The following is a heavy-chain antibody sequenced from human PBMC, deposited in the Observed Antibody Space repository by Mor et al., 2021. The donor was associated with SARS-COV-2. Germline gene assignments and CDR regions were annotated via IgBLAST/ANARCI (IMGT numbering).Heavy chain of an antibody. Sequence: GRVTMTTDTSTSTAYMELRSLRSDDTAVYYCARRRQLAPFDYWGQGTLVTVS. CDR3: ARRRQLAPFDY. J-gene: IGHJ4*02. D-gene: IGHD6-6*01. V-gene: IGHV1-18*01.